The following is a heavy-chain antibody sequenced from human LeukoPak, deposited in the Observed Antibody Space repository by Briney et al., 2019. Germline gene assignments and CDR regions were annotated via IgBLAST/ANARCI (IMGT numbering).Heavy chain of an antibody. Sequence: SETLSLTCTVSGGSISSGGYYWSWIRQHPGKGLEWIGYIYYSGSTNYNPSLKSRVTISVDTSKNQFSLKLSSVTAADTAVYYCARDYTPYSSSWASGYFDLWGRGTLVTVSS. D-gene: IGHD6-13*01. V-gene: IGHV4-61*08. CDR1: GGSISSGGYY. CDR2: IYYSGST. CDR3: ARDYTPYSSSWASGYFDL. J-gene: IGHJ2*01.